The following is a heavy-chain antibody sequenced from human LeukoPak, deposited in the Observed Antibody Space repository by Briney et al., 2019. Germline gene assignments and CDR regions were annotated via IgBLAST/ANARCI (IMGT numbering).Heavy chain of an antibody. Sequence: PSETLSVTCAVYGGSFSGYYWSWIRQPPGKGLEWIGEINHSGSTNYDPSLKSRVTISVDTSKNQFSLSLSSVTAADTAAYYCARAWSPKPLPLAVAGLHYFDYWGQGTLVTVSS. CDR3: ARAWSPKPLPLAVAGLHYFDY. J-gene: IGHJ4*02. CDR2: INHSGST. CDR1: GGSFSGYY. D-gene: IGHD6-19*01. V-gene: IGHV4-34*01.